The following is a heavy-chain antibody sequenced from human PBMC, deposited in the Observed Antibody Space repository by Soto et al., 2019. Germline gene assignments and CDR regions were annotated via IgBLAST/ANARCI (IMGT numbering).Heavy chain of an antibody. V-gene: IGHV4-30-2*01. Sequence: SETLSLTCAVSGGSISSGGYSWSWIRQPPGKGLEWIGYIYHSGSTYYNPSLKSRVTISVDRSKNQFSLKLSSVTAADTAVYYCARGAYCGGDCYRHFDYWGQGTLVTVSS. CDR3: ARGAYCGGDCYRHFDY. D-gene: IGHD2-21*02. J-gene: IGHJ4*02. CDR1: GGSISSGGYS. CDR2: IYHSGST.